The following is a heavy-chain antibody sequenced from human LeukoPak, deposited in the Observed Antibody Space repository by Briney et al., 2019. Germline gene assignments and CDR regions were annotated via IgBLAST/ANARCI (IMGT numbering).Heavy chain of an antibody. V-gene: IGHV4-59*01. CDR1: GDSIDNYY. CDR2: IHYSGTT. Sequence: PSETLSLTCTVCGDSIDNYYWSWIRQPPGKGLEWIGYIHYSGTTTYNPSLKSRVTISLGTSKIQFSLKLSSVTTADTAVYYCVRSHGAYWGQGILVTVSS. J-gene: IGHJ4*02. D-gene: IGHD4/OR15-4a*01. CDR3: VRSHGAY.